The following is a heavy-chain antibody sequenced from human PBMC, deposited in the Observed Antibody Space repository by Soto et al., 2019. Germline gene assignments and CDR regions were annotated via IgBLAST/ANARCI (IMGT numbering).Heavy chain of an antibody. J-gene: IGHJ6*02. CDR3: ARQRITRVRGVSSSGLDV. V-gene: IGHV5-51*01. CDR2: IHPGDSET. CDR1: GYSFTSYY. Sequence: GESLKISCKGSGYSFTSYYIAWVRQMPGKGLEWMGIIHPGDSETRYSPSFQGHVIISADKSISSAYLQWSSLEAADTAMYYCARQRITRVRGVSSSGLDVWGQGTTVTSP. D-gene: IGHD3-10*01.